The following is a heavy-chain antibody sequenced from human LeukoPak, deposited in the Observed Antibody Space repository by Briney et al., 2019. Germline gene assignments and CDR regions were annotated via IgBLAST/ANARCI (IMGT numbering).Heavy chain of an antibody. D-gene: IGHD3-22*01. CDR3: ASLGSYYDSSGYRAGYMDV. CDR2: MNPNSGNT. J-gene: IGHJ6*03. Sequence: ASVKVSCKASGYTFTSYDINWVRQATGQGLEWMGWMNPNSGNTGYAQKFQGRVTMTRNTSISTAYMELSSLRSEDTAVYYCASLGSYYDSSGYRAGYMDVWGKGTTVTISS. V-gene: IGHV1-8*01. CDR1: GYTFTSYD.